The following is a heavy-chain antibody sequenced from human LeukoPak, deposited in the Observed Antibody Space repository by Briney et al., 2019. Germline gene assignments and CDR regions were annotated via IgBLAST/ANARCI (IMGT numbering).Heavy chain of an antibody. CDR1: GGSISSGGYS. J-gene: IGHJ4*02. CDR2: IYYSGST. Sequence: SQTLSLTCAVSGGSISSGGYSWSWIRQPPGKGLEWIGYIYYSGSTNYNPSLKSRVTISVDTSKNQFSLKLSSVTATDTAVYYCARTTYYYDSSGYSHWGQGTLVTVSS. V-gene: IGHV4-61*08. D-gene: IGHD3-22*01. CDR3: ARTTYYYDSSGYSH.